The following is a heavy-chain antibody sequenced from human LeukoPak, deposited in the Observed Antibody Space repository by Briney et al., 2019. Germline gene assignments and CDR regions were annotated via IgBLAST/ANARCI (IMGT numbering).Heavy chain of an antibody. CDR2: IKQDGSEK. D-gene: IGHD6-13*01. Sequence: PGGSLRLSCAASGFTFSSYWMSWVRRPPGKGLEWVANIKQDGSEKYYVDSVKGRFTISRDNAKNSLYLQMNSLTAEDTAVYYCARIRGVAAAGDYWGQGTLVTVSS. CDR1: GFTFSSYW. J-gene: IGHJ4*02. CDR3: ARIRGVAAAGDY. V-gene: IGHV3-7*04.